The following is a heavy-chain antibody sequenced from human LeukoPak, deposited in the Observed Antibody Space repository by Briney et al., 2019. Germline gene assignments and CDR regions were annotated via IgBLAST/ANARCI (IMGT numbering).Heavy chain of an antibody. CDR2: IIPIFGTA. CDR1: GYTFTGYY. CDR3: ASADCSSTSCYPAFDI. Sequence: SVKVSCKASGYTFTGYYMHWVRQAPGQGLEWMGGIIPIFGTANYAQKFQGRVTITADESTSTAYMELSSLRSEDTAVYYCASADCSSTSCYPAFDIWGQGTMVSVSS. J-gene: IGHJ3*02. V-gene: IGHV1-69*13. D-gene: IGHD2-2*01.